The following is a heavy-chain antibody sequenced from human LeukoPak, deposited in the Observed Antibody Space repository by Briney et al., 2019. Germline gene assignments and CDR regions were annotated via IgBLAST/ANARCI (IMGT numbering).Heavy chain of an antibody. J-gene: IGHJ4*02. V-gene: IGHV4-39*01. CDR3: ANSANYGGNSGYFDY. Sequence: SETLSLTCTVSGGAISSSSYYWGWIRQPPGKGLEWIGRIYYSGGTYYNPSLKSRVTISVDTSKNQFSLKLNSVTATDTAVYYCANSANYGGNSGYFDYWGQGTLVTVSS. CDR1: GGAISSSSYY. D-gene: IGHD4-23*01. CDR2: IYYSGGT.